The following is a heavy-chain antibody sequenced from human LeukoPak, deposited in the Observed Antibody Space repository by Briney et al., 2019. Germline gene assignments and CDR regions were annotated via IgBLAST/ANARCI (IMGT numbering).Heavy chain of an antibody. CDR1: GGSISSSNW. V-gene: IGHV4-4*02. CDR3: ARGGRWLQLRGWFDP. D-gene: IGHD5-24*01. J-gene: IGHJ5*02. CDR2: IYHSGST. Sequence: PSETLSLTCAVSGGSISSSNWWSWVRQPPGKGLEWIGEIYHSGSTNYNPSLKSRVTISVDTSKNQFSLKLSSVTAADTAVYYCARGGRWLQLRGWFDPWGQGTLVTVSS.